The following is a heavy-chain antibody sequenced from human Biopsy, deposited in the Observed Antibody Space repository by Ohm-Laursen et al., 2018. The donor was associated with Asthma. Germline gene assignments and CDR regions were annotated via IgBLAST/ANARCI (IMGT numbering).Heavy chain of an antibody. Sequence: ASVKVSCNASGYTFTSYAMHWVRQAPGQRLEWMGWINAGNGNTKYSQKFQGRVTITRDTSASTAYMELSSLRSEDTAVYYLASSIAVADSDAFDIWGQGTMVTVSS. V-gene: IGHV1-3*01. D-gene: IGHD6-19*01. J-gene: IGHJ3*02. CDR1: GYTFTSYA. CDR3: ASSIAVADSDAFDI. CDR2: INAGNGNT.